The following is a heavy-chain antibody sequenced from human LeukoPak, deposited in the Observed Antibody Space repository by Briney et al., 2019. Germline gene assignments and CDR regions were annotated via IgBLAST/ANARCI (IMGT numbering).Heavy chain of an antibody. CDR2: ISHSGTT. CDR1: GGSISSYS. Sequence: SETLSLTCIVSGGSISSYSWNWIRQSPGKGLEWVGYISHSGTTSYNSSLKSRVTISVDTSKNQLSLKLTSVTAADTAVYYCARWDDSAWGFGNWGPGALVTVSS. CDR3: ARWDDSAWGFGN. J-gene: IGHJ4*02. V-gene: IGHV4-59*08. D-gene: IGHD6-19*01.